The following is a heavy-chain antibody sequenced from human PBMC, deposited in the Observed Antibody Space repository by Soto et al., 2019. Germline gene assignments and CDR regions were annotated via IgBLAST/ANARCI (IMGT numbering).Heavy chain of an antibody. Sequence: VQLVQSGAEVKKPGSSVKVSCKASGGTFSNYAISWVRQAPGQGLEWMGGIIPIFGTANYAQGFQGRVTITADASTSTAYMALSSLRSEDTAVYYCARALNDYGDYSLDYWGQGTLVTVSS. CDR1: GGTFSNYA. D-gene: IGHD4-17*01. CDR3: ARALNDYGDYSLDY. CDR2: IIPIFGTA. V-gene: IGHV1-69*12. J-gene: IGHJ4*02.